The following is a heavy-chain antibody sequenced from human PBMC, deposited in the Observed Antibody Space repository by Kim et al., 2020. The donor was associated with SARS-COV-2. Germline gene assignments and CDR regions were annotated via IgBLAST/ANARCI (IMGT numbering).Heavy chain of an antibody. Sequence: GGSLRLSCAASGFTFSSYAMSWVRQAPGKGLEWVSAISGSGGSTYYADSVKGRFTISRDNSKNTLYLQMNSLRAEDTAVYYCAKDSILLWFGEILFGAFDIWGQGTMVTVSS. CDR2: ISGSGGST. D-gene: IGHD3-10*01. J-gene: IGHJ3*02. V-gene: IGHV3-23*01. CDR1: GFTFSSYA. CDR3: AKDSILLWFGEILFGAFDI.